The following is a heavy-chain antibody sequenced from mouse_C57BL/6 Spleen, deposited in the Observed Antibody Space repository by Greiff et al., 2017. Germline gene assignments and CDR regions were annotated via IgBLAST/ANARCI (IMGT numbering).Heavy chain of an antibody. CDR1: GFTFSDYY. D-gene: IGHD2-4*01. V-gene: IGHV5-16*01. J-gene: IGHJ4*01. Sequence: EVKLMESEGGLVQPGSSMKLSCTASGFTFSDYYMAWVRQVPEKGLEWVANINYDGSSTYYLDSLKSRFIISRDNAKNILYLQMSSLKSEDTATYYCARDKRHISDYGEGYAMDYWGQGTSVTVSS. CDR3: ARDKRHISDYGEGYAMDY. CDR2: INYDGSST.